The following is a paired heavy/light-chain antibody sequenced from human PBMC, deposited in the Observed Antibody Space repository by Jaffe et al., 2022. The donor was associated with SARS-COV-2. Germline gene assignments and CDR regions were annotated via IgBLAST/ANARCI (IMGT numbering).Heavy chain of an antibody. V-gene: IGHV3-11*01. CDR1: GFRLSDYF. Sequence: QVQLVESGGGLVKPGGSLRLSCATSGFRLSDYFMSWIRQAPGKGLEWISYISGGSDTIHYADSVKGRFTISRDNAKNLVYLQMNSLRADDTAVYYCTRANFGFDYWGEGTQVTVSS. CDR3: TRANFGFDY. J-gene: IGHJ4*02. CDR2: ISGGSDTI. D-gene: IGHD2-8*01.
Light chain of an antibody. CDR3: QQYGSSAWT. V-gene: IGKV3-20*01. CDR1: QTVTNNN. CDR2: GAS. Sequence: EIVLTQSPGTLSLSPGERATLSCRASQTVTNNNIAWYQQKPGQAPRFLITGASTWAAGTPDRFIGSGSGTDFTLTISRLEPEDFAVYYCQQYGSSAWTFGQGTKVEI. J-gene: IGKJ1*01.